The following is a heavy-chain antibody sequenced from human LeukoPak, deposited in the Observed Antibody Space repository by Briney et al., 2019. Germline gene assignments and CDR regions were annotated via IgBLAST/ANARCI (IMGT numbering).Heavy chain of an antibody. D-gene: IGHD4-23*01. CDR3: ARDTVVTRLYYYYYGMDV. Sequence: PGGSLRLSCAASGFTFSSYGMHWVRQAPGKGLEWVAVISYDGSNKYYADSVKGRFTISRDNSKNTLYLQMNSLRAEDTAVYYCARDTVVTRLYYYYYGMDVWGQGTTVTVSS. CDR2: ISYDGSNK. V-gene: IGHV3-30*03. CDR1: GFTFSSYG. J-gene: IGHJ6*02.